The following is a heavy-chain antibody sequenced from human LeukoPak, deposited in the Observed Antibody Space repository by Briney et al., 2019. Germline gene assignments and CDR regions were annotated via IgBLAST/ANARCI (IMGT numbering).Heavy chain of an antibody. CDR2: ISISSSST. CDR3: ARDFIHRSGEANY. D-gene: IGHD3-22*01. Sequence: GGSLRLSCVASGFTFSDYDMSWIRQAPGKGLEWVSCISISSSSTHYADSVKGRFTISRDNPKNSLYLLMNSLRAEDTAMYYCARDFIHRSGEANYWGQGTLGTVSS. J-gene: IGHJ4*02. CDR1: GFTFSDYD. V-gene: IGHV3-11*05.